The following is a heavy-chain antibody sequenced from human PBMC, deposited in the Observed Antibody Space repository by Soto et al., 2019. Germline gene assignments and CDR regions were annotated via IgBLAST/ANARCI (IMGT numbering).Heavy chain of an antibody. Sequence: SETLSLTCTVSGCSISSSSYYLGWIRQPPRKGLEWIGSIYYSGSTYYNPSLKSRVTISVDTSKNQFSLKLSSVTAADTAVYYCARQTTYDYVWGSYHRLGPVWGQGTLVTVSS. V-gene: IGHV4-39*01. CDR1: GCSISSSSYY. J-gene: IGHJ4*02. CDR2: IYYSGST. D-gene: IGHD3-16*02. CDR3: ARQTTYDYVWGSYHRLGPV.